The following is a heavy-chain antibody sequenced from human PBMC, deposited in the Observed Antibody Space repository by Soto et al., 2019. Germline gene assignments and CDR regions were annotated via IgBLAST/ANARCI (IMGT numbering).Heavy chain of an antibody. CDR1: GFTFSSYA. J-gene: IGHJ4*02. V-gene: IGHV3-30-3*01. CDR3: AGEKVYSSSALDY. D-gene: IGHD6-6*01. CDR2: ISYDGSNK. Sequence: QVQLVESGGGVVQPGRSLRLSCAASGFTFSSYAMHWVRQAPGKGLEWVAVISYDGSNKYYADSVKGRFTISRDNSKNTLYLQMNSLRAEDTAVYYCAGEKVYSSSALDYWGRGTLVTVSS.